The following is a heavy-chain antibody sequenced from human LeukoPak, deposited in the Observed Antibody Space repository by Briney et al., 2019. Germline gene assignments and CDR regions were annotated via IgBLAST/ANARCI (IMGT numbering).Heavy chain of an antibody. CDR1: GVTLSSYA. Sequence: SVKLSCKAPGVTLSSYAISWVRQAPGQGLEWMGGIIVIFGTPNYAQKFQGRVTITADESTSTAYMELSSLRSEDTAVYYCARGEVPPHYFDYWGQGTLVTVSS. CDR3: ARGEVPPHYFDY. V-gene: IGHV1-69*13. CDR2: IIVIFGTP. J-gene: IGHJ4*02.